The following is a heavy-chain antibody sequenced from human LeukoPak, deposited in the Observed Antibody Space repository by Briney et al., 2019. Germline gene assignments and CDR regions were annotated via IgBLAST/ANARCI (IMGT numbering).Heavy chain of an antibody. V-gene: IGHV3-21*01. CDR2: ISSSSSYI. CDR3: AREIVVVPAATGDY. CDR1: GFTFSSYS. D-gene: IGHD2-2*01. Sequence: GGSLRLSCAASGFTFSSYSMNWVRQAPGKGLEWVSSISSSSSYIYYADSVKGRFTISRDNAKNSLYLQMNSLRAEDTAVHYCAREIVVVPAATGDYWGQGTLVTVSS. J-gene: IGHJ4*02.